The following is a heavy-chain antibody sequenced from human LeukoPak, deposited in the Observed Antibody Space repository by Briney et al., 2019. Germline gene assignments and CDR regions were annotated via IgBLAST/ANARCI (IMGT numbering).Heavy chain of an antibody. V-gene: IGHV3-53*05. CDR1: GFSVSNSY. D-gene: IGHD3-22*01. Sequence: GGSLRLSCAASGFSVSNSYMYWVRQAPGKGLEWVSFFYKGDSTYYAESVRGRFTISRDNSKNTLYLQMNSLRAQDTAVYYCARDGSGYSSTNFAYWGQGTLVTVSS. J-gene: IGHJ4*02. CDR3: ARDGSGYSSTNFAY. CDR2: FYKGDST.